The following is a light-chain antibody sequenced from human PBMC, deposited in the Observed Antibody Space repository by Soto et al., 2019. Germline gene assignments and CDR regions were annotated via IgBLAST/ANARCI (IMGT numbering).Light chain of an antibody. CDR1: SSDVGGYNY. J-gene: IGLJ3*02. CDR3: SSYTSSSTRV. Sequence: QSALTQPASVSGSPGQSINISSTGTSSDVGGYNYVSWYQQHPGKAPKLMIYEVSNRPSGVSNRFSGSKSGNTASLTISGLQAEDEADYYCSSYTSSSTRVFGGGTQLTVL. CDR2: EVS. V-gene: IGLV2-14*01.